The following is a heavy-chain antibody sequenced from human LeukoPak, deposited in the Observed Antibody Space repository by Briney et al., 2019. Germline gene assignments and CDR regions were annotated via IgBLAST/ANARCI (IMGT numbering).Heavy chain of an antibody. D-gene: IGHD2-2*01. Sequence: GGSLRLSCAAFGFTFSSYAMSWVRQAPGKGLEWVSAISGSGGSTYYADSVKGRFTISRDNSKNTLYLQMNSLRAEDTAVYYCAKDSEYCSSTSCYAGDYWGQGTLVTVSS. V-gene: IGHV3-23*01. J-gene: IGHJ4*02. CDR1: GFTFSSYA. CDR2: ISGSGGST. CDR3: AKDSEYCSSTSCYAGDY.